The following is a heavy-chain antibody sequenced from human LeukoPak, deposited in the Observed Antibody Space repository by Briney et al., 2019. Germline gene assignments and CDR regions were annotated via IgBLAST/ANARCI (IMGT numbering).Heavy chain of an antibody. V-gene: IGHV3-33*01. CDR1: GFTFSSYG. CDR2: IWYDGSNK. CDR3: ARDPNGDYVGAFDF. Sequence: PGRSLRVSCAASGFTFSSYGMHWVRQAPGNGLEWVAVIWYDGSNKYYADSVKGRFTISRDNSENTLYLQMNSLRAEDTAVYYCARDPNGDYVGAFDFWGQGTMVTVSS. J-gene: IGHJ3*01. D-gene: IGHD4-17*01.